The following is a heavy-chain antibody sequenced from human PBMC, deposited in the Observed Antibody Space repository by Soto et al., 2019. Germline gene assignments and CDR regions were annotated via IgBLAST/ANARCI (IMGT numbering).Heavy chain of an antibody. J-gene: IGHJ6*02. V-gene: IGHV4-34*01. D-gene: IGHD3-10*01. CDR1: GGSFSGYY. Sequence: XGTLSLTCAVYGGSFSGYYWSWIRQPPGKGLEWIGEINHSGSTNYNPSLKSRVTISVDTSKNQFSLKLSSVTAADTAVYYCARVLGYYYGSGSLTYYYYYGMDVWGQGTTVTVSS. CDR2: INHSGST. CDR3: ARVLGYYYGSGSLTYYYYYGMDV.